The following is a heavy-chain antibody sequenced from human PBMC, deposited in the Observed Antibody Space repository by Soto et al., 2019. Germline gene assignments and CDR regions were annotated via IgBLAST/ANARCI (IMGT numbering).Heavy chain of an antibody. Sequence: ASVKVSCKASGYTFTGYYMHWVRQAPGQGLEWMGWINPNSGGTNYAQKFQGWVTMTRDTSISTAYMELSRLRSDDTAVYYCARERDIVVAYAMDVWGQGTTVTVSS. V-gene: IGHV1-2*04. CDR2: INPNSGGT. J-gene: IGHJ6*02. CDR1: GYTFTGYY. D-gene: IGHD2-2*01. CDR3: ARERDIVVAYAMDV.